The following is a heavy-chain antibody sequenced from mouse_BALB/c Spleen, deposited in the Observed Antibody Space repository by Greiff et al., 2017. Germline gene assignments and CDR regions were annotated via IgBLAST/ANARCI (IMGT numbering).Heavy chain of an antibody. CDR2: IDTSDSYT. V-gene: IGHV1-69*01. Sequence: QVHVKQPGAELVMPGASVKMSCKASGYTFTDYWMHWVKQRPGQGLEWIGAIDTSDSYTSYNQKFKGKATLTVDESSSTAYMQLSSLTSEDSAVYYCARGGFYYDYDDWLAYWGQGTLVTVSA. J-gene: IGHJ3*01. CDR3: ARGGFYYDYDDWLAY. CDR1: GYTFTDYW. D-gene: IGHD2-4*01.